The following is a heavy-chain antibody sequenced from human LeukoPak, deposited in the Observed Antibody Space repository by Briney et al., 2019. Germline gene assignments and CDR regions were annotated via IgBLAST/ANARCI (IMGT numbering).Heavy chain of an antibody. Sequence: PSETLSLTCTVSGGSISSYYWSWIRQPPGKGLEWIGYIYYSGSTNYNPSPKSRVTISVDTSKNQFSLKLSSVTAADTAVYYCARHARGYSYGYEIYFDYWGQGALVTVSS. CDR2: IYYSGST. D-gene: IGHD5-18*01. J-gene: IGHJ4*02. CDR1: GGSISSYY. CDR3: ARHARGYSYGYEIYFDY. V-gene: IGHV4-59*01.